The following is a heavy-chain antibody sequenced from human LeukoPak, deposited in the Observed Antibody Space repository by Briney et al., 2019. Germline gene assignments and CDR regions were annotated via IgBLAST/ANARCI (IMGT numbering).Heavy chain of an antibody. Sequence: PSETLSLTCAVYGGSFNGYYWNWIRQTPGKGVEWMGEINHSGSNKNNPSLKSRLIISVDTSKNQLSLKMSSVTAADTAVYYCARAPMEYYDFWSGYSTWYFDYWGQGNLVTVSS. V-gene: IGHV4-34*01. D-gene: IGHD3-3*01. CDR1: GGSFNGYY. J-gene: IGHJ4*02. CDR2: INHSGSN. CDR3: ARAPMEYYDFWSGYSTWYFDY.